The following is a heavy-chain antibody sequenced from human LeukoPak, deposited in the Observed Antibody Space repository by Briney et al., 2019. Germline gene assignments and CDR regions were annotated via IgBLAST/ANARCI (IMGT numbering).Heavy chain of an antibody. D-gene: IGHD3-22*01. V-gene: IGHV4-34*01. Sequence: PSETLSLTCAVYGGSFSGYYWSWIRQPPGKGLEWIGEINHSGSTNYNPSLKSRVTISVDTSKNQFSLKLSSVTAADTAVYYCARVEDSSGYYYDYWGQGALVTVSS. J-gene: IGHJ4*02. CDR1: GGSFSGYY. CDR2: INHSGST. CDR3: ARVEDSSGYYYDY.